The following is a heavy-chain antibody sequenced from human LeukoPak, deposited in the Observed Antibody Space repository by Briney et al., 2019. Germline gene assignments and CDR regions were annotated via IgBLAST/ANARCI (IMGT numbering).Heavy chain of an antibody. Sequence: GSSVKVSCKASGGTFSSYAISWVRQAPGQGLEWMGRIIPILGIANHAQTFQGRVTITADKSTSTAYMELSSLRSEDTAVYYCARAPASGYGGSGSYRNTHYYYYGMDVWGQGTTVTVSS. V-gene: IGHV1-69*04. D-gene: IGHD3-10*01. J-gene: IGHJ6*02. CDR3: ARAPASGYGGSGSYRNTHYYYYGMDV. CDR2: IIPILGIA. CDR1: GGTFSSYA.